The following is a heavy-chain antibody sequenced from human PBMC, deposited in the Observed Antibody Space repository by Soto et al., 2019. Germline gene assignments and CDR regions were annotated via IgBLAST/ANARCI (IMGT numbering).Heavy chain of an antibody. D-gene: IGHD4-17*01. Sequence: SETLSLTCTVSGASIISTTKYWGWIRQPPGRGLEWIGTISSIGSTYYNPPLEGRVTISVDTSKNQFSLKVTSVTAADTGLYYCARQDHGDYEFFFDYWGQGTLVTVSS. CDR1: GASIISTTKY. CDR2: ISSIGST. V-gene: IGHV4-39*01. CDR3: ARQDHGDYEFFFDY. J-gene: IGHJ4*02.